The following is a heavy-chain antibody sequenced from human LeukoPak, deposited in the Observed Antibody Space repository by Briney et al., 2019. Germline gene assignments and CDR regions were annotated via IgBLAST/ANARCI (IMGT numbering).Heavy chain of an antibody. CDR1: GFTFSSYA. D-gene: IGHD2-2*01. CDR3: AKKVGYCSSTSCYLYYYYGMDV. V-gene: IGHV3-23*01. Sequence: GGSLRLSCAASGFTFSSYAMSWVRQAPGKGLERVSAISGSGGSTYYADSVKGRFTISRDNSKNTLYLQMNSLRAEDTAVYYCAKKVGYCSSTSCYLYYYYGMDVWGQGTTVTVSS. J-gene: IGHJ6*02. CDR2: ISGSGGST.